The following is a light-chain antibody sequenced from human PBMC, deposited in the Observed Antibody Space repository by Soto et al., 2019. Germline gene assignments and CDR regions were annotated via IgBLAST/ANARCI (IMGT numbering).Light chain of an antibody. V-gene: IGKV3-11*01. CDR2: DAS. Sequence: EILLTQSPATLSLSPGERATLSCRASQSVSSYLAWYQQKPGQAPRLLIHDASNRATGIPARFSGSGSGTDFTLTISSLEPEDFEVYSCQQYGSSPPTFGQGTRLEIK. CDR3: QQYGSSPPT. CDR1: QSVSSY. J-gene: IGKJ5*01.